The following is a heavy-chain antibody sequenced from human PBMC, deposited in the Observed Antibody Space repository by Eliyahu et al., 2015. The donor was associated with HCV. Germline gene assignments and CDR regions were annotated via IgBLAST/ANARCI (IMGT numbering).Heavy chain of an antibody. J-gene: IGHJ5*01. CDR2: FNPNKGAA. CDR1: GLXFIGQX. Sequence: QVHLVQSGAEXRKPGXSVXVSCKPSGLXFIGQXLHWVRQAPGQGLEWMGRFNPNKGAAHSAPRFQGRVILTGEKSFGTAYLELSGLRMDDTGVYYCVTGLRDISNRQTWGHGTLVTVSS. V-gene: IGHV1-2*05. CDR3: VTGLRDISNRQT. D-gene: IGHD2-21*01.